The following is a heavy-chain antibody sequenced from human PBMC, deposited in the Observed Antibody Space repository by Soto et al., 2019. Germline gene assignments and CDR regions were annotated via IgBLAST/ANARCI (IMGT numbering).Heavy chain of an antibody. J-gene: IGHJ3*02. CDR1: GYTFTSYG. CDR3: ARDPGISSSWYSKSAFDI. Sequence: QVQLVQSGAEVKKPGASVKVSCKASGYTFTSYGISWVRQAPGQGLEWMGWISAYNGNTNYAQKLQGRVTMTTDTSTSKAYMELRSLRSDDTAVYYCARDPGISSSWYSKSAFDIWGQGTMVTVSS. D-gene: IGHD6-13*01. CDR2: ISAYNGNT. V-gene: IGHV1-18*01.